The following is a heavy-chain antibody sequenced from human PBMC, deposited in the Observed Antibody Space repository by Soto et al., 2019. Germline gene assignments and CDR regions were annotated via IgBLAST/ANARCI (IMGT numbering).Heavy chain of an antibody. J-gene: IGHJ4*02. D-gene: IGHD5-18*01. CDR3: AREVHTAMAPSFEY. CDR1: GFTFGSYG. Sequence: QVQLVESGGGVVQPGRSLRLSCVASGFTFGSYGMHWVRQAPGKGLEWVAVIWYDGNNKNYADSVKGRFTISRDNSKNTVYLQINSPRAEDTAVYYCAREVHTAMAPSFEYWGQGTPVTVSS. CDR2: IWYDGNNK. V-gene: IGHV3-33*01.